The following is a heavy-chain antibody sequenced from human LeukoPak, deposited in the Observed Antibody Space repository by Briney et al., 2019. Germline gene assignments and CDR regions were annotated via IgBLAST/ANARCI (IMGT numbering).Heavy chain of an antibody. CDR3: TRVGYIDEGIDY. V-gene: IGHV3-7*04. Sequence: GSLRLSCVASGFPFSSYWMTWVRQAPGKGLEWVANIKQDGSKKSNVDSVKGRFTISRDNAKNSLYLQMNSLRAEDTAIYCCTRVGYIDEGIDYWGQGTLVTVSS. CDR2: IKQDGSKK. D-gene: IGHD5-24*01. J-gene: IGHJ4*02. CDR1: GFPFSSYW.